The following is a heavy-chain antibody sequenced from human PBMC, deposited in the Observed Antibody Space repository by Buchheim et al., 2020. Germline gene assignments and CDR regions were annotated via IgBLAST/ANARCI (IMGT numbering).Heavy chain of an antibody. CDR3: ARGVVETYFDS. CDR1: GFTFSSYG. CDR2: ISYDGSNK. V-gene: IGHV3-30*03. Sequence: QVQLVESGGGVVQPGRSLRLSCAASGFTFSSYGMHWVRQAPGKGLEWVAVISYDGSNKYYADSVKGRFTISRDNSKNTLYLQMNSLRAEDTAVYYCARGVVETYFDSWGQGTL. J-gene: IGHJ4*02. D-gene: IGHD2-21*01.